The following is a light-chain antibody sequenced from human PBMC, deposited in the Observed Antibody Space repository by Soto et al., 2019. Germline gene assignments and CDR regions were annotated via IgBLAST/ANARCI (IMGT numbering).Light chain of an antibody. V-gene: IGKV3-15*01. Sequence: EVVLTQSPATLSMSPGQVATLSCRASQSVRRNLAWYQQKPGQAPRLLIYDASTGATGLPARFSASGSGTEFTLTISSLQSEDFAIYYCQQYKNWPITFGQGTRLDI. CDR3: QQYKNWPIT. J-gene: IGKJ5*01. CDR1: QSVRRN. CDR2: DAS.